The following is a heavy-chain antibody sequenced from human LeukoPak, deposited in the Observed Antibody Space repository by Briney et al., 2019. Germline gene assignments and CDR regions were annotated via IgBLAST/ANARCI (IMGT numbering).Heavy chain of an antibody. V-gene: IGHV1-69*13. CDR1: GYTFTGYY. CDR2: IIPIFGTA. J-gene: IGHJ4*02. Sequence: SVKVSCKASGYTFTGYYMHWVRQAPGQGLEWMGGIIPIFGTANYAQKFQGRVTITADESTSTAYMELSSLRSEDTAVYYCASYPRYSSSPPFDYWGQGTLVTVSS. CDR3: ASYPRYSSSPPFDY. D-gene: IGHD6-19*01.